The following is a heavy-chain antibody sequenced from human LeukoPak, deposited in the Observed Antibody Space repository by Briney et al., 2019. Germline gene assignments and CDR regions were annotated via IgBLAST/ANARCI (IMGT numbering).Heavy chain of an antibody. CDR1: GGSISTTSFY. V-gene: IGHV4-39*07. D-gene: IGHD2-21*02. CDR3: ARVGPPGDWPGSHFDY. CDR2: VYYSGST. Sequence: PSETLSLTCTVSGGSISTTSFYWGWLRQPPGKGLEWIGSVYYSGSTYYNPSLKSRVAISVEGSKNQFSLKMSSMTAADTAVYYCARVGPPGDWPGSHFDYWGQGTLVTVSS. J-gene: IGHJ4*02.